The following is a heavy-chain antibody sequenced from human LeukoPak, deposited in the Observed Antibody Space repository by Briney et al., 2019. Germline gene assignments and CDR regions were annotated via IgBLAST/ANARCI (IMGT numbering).Heavy chain of an antibody. CDR2: FRGDSGAT. Sequence: GGSLRLSCAVSGFTSGSYVISWVRQAPGKGLEWVSAFRGDSGATYYADSVKGRFTISRDNSKNTVFLQMNSLRAEDTALYYCGEDRLQHWGQGTLVTVSS. V-gene: IGHV3-23*01. J-gene: IGHJ1*01. CDR3: GEDRLQH. CDR1: GFTSGSYV.